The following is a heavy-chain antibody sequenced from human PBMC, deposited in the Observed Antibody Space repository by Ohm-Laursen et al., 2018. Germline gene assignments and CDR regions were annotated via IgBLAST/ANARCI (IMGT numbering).Heavy chain of an antibody. J-gene: IGHJ3*02. Sequence: SLRLSCAASGFTFSEYYMTWIRQAPGKGLEWVSFISSNGGTIYYADSVKGRFTISRDNAKNSLYLQMNSLRAEDTALYYCAKGVEEMARWGAFDIWGQGTMVTVSS. V-gene: IGHV3-11*01. CDR2: ISSNGGTI. CDR1: GFTFSEYY. CDR3: AKGVEEMARWGAFDI. D-gene: IGHD5-24*01.